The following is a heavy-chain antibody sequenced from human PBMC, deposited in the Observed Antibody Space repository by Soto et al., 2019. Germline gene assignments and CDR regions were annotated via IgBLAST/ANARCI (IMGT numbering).Heavy chain of an antibody. D-gene: IGHD3-10*01. V-gene: IGHV1-18*01. CDR1: GYTFTSYG. CDR3: ARDLAGPYGSGSHYGMDV. CDR2: ISAYNGNT. Sequence: QVQLVQSGAEVKKPGASVKVSCKASGYTFTSYGISWVRQAPGQGLEWMGWISAYNGNTNYAQKLQGRVTMTTDTSTSTAYMELRRLRSDDTAVYYCARDLAGPYGSGSHYGMDVWGQGTTVTVSS. J-gene: IGHJ6*02.